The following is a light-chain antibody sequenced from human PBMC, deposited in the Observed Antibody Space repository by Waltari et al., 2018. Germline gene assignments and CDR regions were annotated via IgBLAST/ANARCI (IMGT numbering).Light chain of an antibody. V-gene: IGLV3-25*03. CDR3: QSADSSGTYVV. CDR2: KDT. Sequence: SSELTQPPSVSVSPGQTASIPCSADALPKQYGYWYQQKTGQAPGLVKYKDTERPSGLPERFSGSSSGTTVTLTISGVQAEDEADYYCQSADSSGTYVVFGAGTKLTVL. CDR1: ALPKQY. J-gene: IGLJ2*01.